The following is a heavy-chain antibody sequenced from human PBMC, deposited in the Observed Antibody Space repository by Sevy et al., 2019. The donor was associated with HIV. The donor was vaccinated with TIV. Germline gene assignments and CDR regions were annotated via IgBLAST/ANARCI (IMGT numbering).Heavy chain of an antibody. CDR3: ARGRSGSYSKTYGMDV. CDR2: ISYDGSNK. V-gene: IGHV3-30-3*01. Sequence: GGSLRLSCAASGFTFSSYAMHWVRQAPGKGLEWVAVISYDGSNKYYAASVKGRFTISRDNSKNTLYLQMNSLRAEDTAVYYCARGRSGSYSKTYGMDVWGQGTTVTVSS. CDR1: GFTFSSYA. J-gene: IGHJ6*02. D-gene: IGHD3-10*01.